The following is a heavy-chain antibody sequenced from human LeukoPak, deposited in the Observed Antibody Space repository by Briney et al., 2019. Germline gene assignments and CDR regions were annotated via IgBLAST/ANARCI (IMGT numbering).Heavy chain of an antibody. CDR3: ARDLTMVRGASNY. CDR1: GYTFTGYY. J-gene: IGHJ4*02. CDR2: INPNSGGT. D-gene: IGHD3-10*01. Sequence: ASVKVSCKASGYTFTGYYMHWVRQAPGQGLEWMGWINPNSGGTNYAQKFQGRVTMTRDTSISTAYMELSRLRSDDTAAYYCARDLTMVRGASNYWGQGTLVTVSS. V-gene: IGHV1-2*02.